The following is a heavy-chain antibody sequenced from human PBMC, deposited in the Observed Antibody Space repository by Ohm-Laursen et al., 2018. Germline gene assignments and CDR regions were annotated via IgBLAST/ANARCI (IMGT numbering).Heavy chain of an antibody. CDR2: MTSDERTI. V-gene: IGHV3-48*01. CDR3: GRSTDWYLDN. D-gene: IGHD3/OR15-3a*01. Sequence: SLRLSFAASGFTFSSYSMNWVRQVPGKGLEWISYMTSDERTIHYADSVKGRFTISRSNAENLLFLQMNSLRAEDTAVYYCGRSTDWYLDNWGQGTLITVS. CDR1: GFTFSSYS. J-gene: IGHJ4*01.